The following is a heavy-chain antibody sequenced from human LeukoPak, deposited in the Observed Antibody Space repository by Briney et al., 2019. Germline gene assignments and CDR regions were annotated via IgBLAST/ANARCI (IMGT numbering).Heavy chain of an antibody. V-gene: IGHV3-74*01. CDR3: ARGLLGIDY. CDR1: GFTFSSYA. D-gene: IGHD2-8*02. Sequence: GGSLRLSCAASGFTFSSYAMHWVRQAPGKGLVWVSQINTDGSNTNYADSVKGRFTISRDNAKNTLYLQMNSLRAEDTAVYYCARGLLGIDYWGQGTLVTVSS. CDR2: INTDGSNT. J-gene: IGHJ4*02.